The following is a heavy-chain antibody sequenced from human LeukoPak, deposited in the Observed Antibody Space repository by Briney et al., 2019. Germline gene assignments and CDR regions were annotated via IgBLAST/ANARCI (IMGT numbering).Heavy chain of an antibody. CDR2: ISYDGSNT. Sequence: GRSLRLSCAASGFTFSNYGMHWVRQAPGEGLEWVAVISYDGSNTYYADSVKGRFTISRDNSKNTLYLQMNSLRAEDTAVYYCAKGRGSAPLYGMDVWGQGTTVT. V-gene: IGHV3-30*18. J-gene: IGHJ6*02. D-gene: IGHD2-15*01. CDR1: GFTFSNYG. CDR3: AKGRGSAPLYGMDV.